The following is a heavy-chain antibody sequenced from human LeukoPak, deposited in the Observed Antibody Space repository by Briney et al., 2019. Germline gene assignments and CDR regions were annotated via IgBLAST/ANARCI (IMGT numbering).Heavy chain of an antibody. CDR1: GFTFSSEA. CDR2: ISGSGGST. D-gene: IGHD2-15*01. V-gene: IGHV3-23*01. CDR3: AKDRGRTWVQVAN. Sequence: PGGSLRLSCIGTGFTFSSEAMGWVRQAPGKGLEWVSGISGSGGSTYYADSVKGRFTISRDNSKNTLYLQMNSLRVEDTAVYYCAKDRGRTWVQVANWGQGTLVTVSS. J-gene: IGHJ4*02.